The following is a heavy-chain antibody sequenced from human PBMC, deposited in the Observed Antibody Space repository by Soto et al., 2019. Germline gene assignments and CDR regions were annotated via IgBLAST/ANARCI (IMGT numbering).Heavy chain of an antibody. D-gene: IGHD3-16*01. CDR2: IYTKERT. V-gene: IGHV4-4*07. J-gene: IGHJ5*02. Sequence: SETLSLTCPVSGCSITNYYWGWIRQPAGKGLEWIGRIYTKERTNYNLSFRNRVTMSVDTSKNQFSLKLDAVTAADTAVYYCARDDYKDGGNNWFDPWGKGTLVTVS. CDR1: GCSITNYY. CDR3: ARDDYKDGGNNWFDP.